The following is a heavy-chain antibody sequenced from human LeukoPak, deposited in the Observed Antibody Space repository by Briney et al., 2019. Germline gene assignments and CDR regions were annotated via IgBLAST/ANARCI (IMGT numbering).Heavy chain of an antibody. Sequence: GGSLRLSCAASGFTFSTFAMSWVRQPPGKGLEWVSSIFPSGGELHSADSVRGRFTISRDNSKSILSLQMNSLRAEDTAIYYCATYRQVLLPFESWGQGTLVTVSS. D-gene: IGHD5-18*01. V-gene: IGHV3-23*01. J-gene: IGHJ4*02. CDR2: IFPSGGEL. CDR3: ATYRQVLLPFES. CDR1: GFTFSTFA.